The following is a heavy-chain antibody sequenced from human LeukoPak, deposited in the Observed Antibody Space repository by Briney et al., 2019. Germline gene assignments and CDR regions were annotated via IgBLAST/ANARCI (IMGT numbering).Heavy chain of an antibody. Sequence: ASVKVSCKTSGYTFTGYYMHWVRQAPGQGLEWMGWINPNSGGTNYAQKFQGRVTMTRDTSISTAYMELSRLISDDTAMYYCARDRGASPEYFHYWGQGTLVTVSS. CDR2: INPNSGGT. J-gene: IGHJ1*01. V-gene: IGHV1-2*02. D-gene: IGHD3-10*01. CDR1: GYTFTGYY. CDR3: ARDRGASPEYFHY.